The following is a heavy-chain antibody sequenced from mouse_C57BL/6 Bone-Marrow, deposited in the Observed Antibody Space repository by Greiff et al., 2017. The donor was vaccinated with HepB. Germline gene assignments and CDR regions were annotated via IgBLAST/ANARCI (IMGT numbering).Heavy chain of an antibody. CDR1: GFTFSSYA. CDR3: ARAPLLLRSFDY. CDR2: ISDGSSYT. D-gene: IGHD1-1*01. Sequence: EVKLVESGGGLVKPGGSLKLSCAASGFTFSSYAMSWVRQTPEKRLEWVATISDGSSYTYYPDNVKGRFTISRDNAKNNLYLQMSHLKSEDTAMYYCARAPLLLRSFDYWGQGTTLTVSS. J-gene: IGHJ2*01. V-gene: IGHV5-4*03.